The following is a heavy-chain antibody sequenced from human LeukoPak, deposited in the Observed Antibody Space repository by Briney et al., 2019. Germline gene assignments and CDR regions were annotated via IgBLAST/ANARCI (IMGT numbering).Heavy chain of an antibody. D-gene: IGHD3-10*01. CDR1: GFTFSSYG. J-gene: IGHJ4*02. CDR3: AKDFSYGSADYYFDY. V-gene: IGHV3-30*18. Sequence: GGSLRLSCSASGFTFSSYGMHWVRQAPGKGLEWVAVISYDGNNKYYADSVKGRFPISRDNSKNTLYLQMNSLRAEDTAVYYCAKDFSYGSADYYFDYWGQGTLVTVSS. CDR2: ISYDGNNK.